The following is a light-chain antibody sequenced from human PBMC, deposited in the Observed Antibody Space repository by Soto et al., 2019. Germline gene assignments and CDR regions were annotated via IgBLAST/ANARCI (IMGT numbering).Light chain of an antibody. Sequence: AIQMTQSPSSLSASVGDTVTITCRASQGIRRDLSWYQQKPGEAPKLLIYSASDLQGAVPSRFRGSGSGTDFTLTISSLQPEDFATYYCLQDFNFPRTLGQGTKVEV. J-gene: IGKJ1*01. CDR1: QGIRRD. V-gene: IGKV1-6*01. CDR2: SAS. CDR3: LQDFNFPRT.